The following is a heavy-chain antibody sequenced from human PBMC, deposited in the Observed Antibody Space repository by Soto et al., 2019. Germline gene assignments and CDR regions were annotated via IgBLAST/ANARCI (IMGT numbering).Heavy chain of an antibody. CDR3: ARDTISQYDFWSGLGVNYYYGMDV. D-gene: IGHD3-3*01. CDR1: GGSISSGGYY. J-gene: IGHJ6*02. CDR2: IYYSGST. V-gene: IGHV4-31*03. Sequence: SETLSLTCTVSGGSISSGGYYWSWIRQHPGKGLEWIGYIYYSGSTYYNPSLKSRVTISVDTSKNQFSLKLSSVTAADTAVYYCARDTISQYDFWSGLGVNYYYGMDVWGQGTTVTVS.